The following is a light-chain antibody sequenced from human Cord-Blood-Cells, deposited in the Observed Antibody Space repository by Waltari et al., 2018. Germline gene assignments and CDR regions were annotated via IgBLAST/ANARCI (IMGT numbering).Light chain of an antibody. Sequence: QSVLTQPPSASGTPGQRVTIPFSGSSSTIGSNYVYWYQQLPGTAPKLLIYRNNQRPSGVPDRFSGSKSGTSASLAISGLRSEDEADYYCAAWDDSLSVVVFGGGTKLTVL. J-gene: IGLJ2*01. CDR1: SSTIGSNY. V-gene: IGLV1-47*01. CDR2: RNN. CDR3: AAWDDSLSVVV.